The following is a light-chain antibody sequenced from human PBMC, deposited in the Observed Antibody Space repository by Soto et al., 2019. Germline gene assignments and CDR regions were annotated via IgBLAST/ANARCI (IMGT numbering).Light chain of an antibody. J-gene: IGKJ1*01. CDR1: QSISSW. CDR3: QESESHLRT. V-gene: IGKV1-5*01. Sequence: DILMTQSPSTLSASVGDRVTITCRASQSISSWLAWYQQKSGKAPHLLIYDASTLESGVPSRFSGSGSGTEFSLTISSLQPDDFATYYCQESESHLRTFGPWTKVEI. CDR2: DAS.